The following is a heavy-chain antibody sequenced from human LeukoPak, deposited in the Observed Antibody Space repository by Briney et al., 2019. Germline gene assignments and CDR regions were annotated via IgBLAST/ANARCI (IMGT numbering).Heavy chain of an antibody. Sequence: AGGSLRLSCAASGFTFSSYAMSWVRQAPGKGLEWVSAISESGGSTYYADSVKGRFTISRDSSKNTLYLQMSSLRAEDTALYYCARDRTMTTVTDFDYWGQGTLVTVSS. CDR2: ISESGGST. CDR1: GFTFSSYA. CDR3: ARDRTMTTVTDFDY. J-gene: IGHJ4*02. V-gene: IGHV3-23*01. D-gene: IGHD4-17*01.